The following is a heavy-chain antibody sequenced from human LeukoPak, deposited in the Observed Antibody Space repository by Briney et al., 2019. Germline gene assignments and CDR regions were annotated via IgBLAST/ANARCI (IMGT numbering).Heavy chain of an antibody. V-gene: IGHV5-51*01. CDR2: IYPTDSIT. CDR1: GYGFSTKW. J-gene: IGHJ5*02. D-gene: IGHD4-17*01. Sequence: GESLKISCQTSGYGFSTKWIGWVRQMPGKGLEWMGIIYPTDSITRYSPSFQGHVSISVDTSINTAYLQWASLRPSDTAMYFCARLAPDYADYWFDPWGQGTLVTVSS. CDR3: ARLAPDYADYWFDP.